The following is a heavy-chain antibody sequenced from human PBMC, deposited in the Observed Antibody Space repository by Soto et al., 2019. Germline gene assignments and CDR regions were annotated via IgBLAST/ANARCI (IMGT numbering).Heavy chain of an antibody. CDR1: GGTFSSYA. CDR3: ARRVLDTAMVPGAFDI. CDR2: IIPIFGTA. D-gene: IGHD5-18*01. J-gene: IGHJ3*02. Sequence: GASVKVSCKASGGTFSSYAISWVRQAPGQGLEWMGGIIPIFGTANYAQKFQGRVTITADESTSTAYMELSSLRSEDTAVYYCARRVLDTAMVPGAFDIWGQGTMVTVSS. V-gene: IGHV1-69*13.